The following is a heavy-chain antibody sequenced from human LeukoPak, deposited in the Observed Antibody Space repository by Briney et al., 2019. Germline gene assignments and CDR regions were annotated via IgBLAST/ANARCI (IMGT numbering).Heavy chain of an antibody. J-gene: IGHJ4*02. CDR1: GFTFSHYV. D-gene: IGHD3-3*01. Sequence: GGSLRLSCAASGFTFSHYVMSWVRQAPGKGLEWVSGIHSRGATTYHAESVKGRFTVSRDNSENTLYLQMSSLRPEDTAVYYCVRTLYDFWSGIYDFWGRGTLVTVSS. CDR3: VRTLYDFWSGIYDF. V-gene: IGHV3-23*01. CDR2: IHSRGATT.